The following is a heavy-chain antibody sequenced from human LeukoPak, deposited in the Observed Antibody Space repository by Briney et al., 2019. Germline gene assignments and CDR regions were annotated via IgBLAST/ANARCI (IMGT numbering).Heavy chain of an antibody. V-gene: IGHV3-21*01. Sequence: GKSLRLSCVASGFPFSSHGIPWVRQAPGKGLEWVSSISSSSSYIYYADSVKGRFTISRDNAKNSLYLQMNSLRAEDTAVYYCARDSSGYPRAYYGMDVWGQGTTVTVSS. CDR1: GFPFSSHG. CDR3: ARDSSGYPRAYYGMDV. J-gene: IGHJ6*02. CDR2: ISSSSSYI. D-gene: IGHD6-13*01.